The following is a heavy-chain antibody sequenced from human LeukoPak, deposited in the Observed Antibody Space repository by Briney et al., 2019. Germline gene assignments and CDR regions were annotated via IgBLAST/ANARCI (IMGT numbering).Heavy chain of an antibody. D-gene: IGHD1-20*01. V-gene: IGHV1-46*01. J-gene: IGHJ4*02. Sequence: ASVKVSCTASEYIFITDYIHWVRQAPGQGLEWMGIINPSGGSTSYAQKFQGRVTMIRDTSTSTVYMELSSLRSEDTAVYYCARDLTDPYPSAYWGQGTLVTVSS. CDR3: ARDLTDPYPSAY. CDR1: EYIFITDY. CDR2: INPSGGST.